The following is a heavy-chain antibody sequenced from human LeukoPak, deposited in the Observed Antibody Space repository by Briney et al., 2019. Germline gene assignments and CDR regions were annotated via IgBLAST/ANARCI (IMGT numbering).Heavy chain of an antibody. CDR1: GYTFTGYY. D-gene: IGHD6-13*01. CDR3: ARDWGIAAAGLDWFDL. CDR2: INPNSGGT. Sequence: ASVKVSCKASGYTFTGYYMHWLRQAPGQGLEWMGWINPNSGGTNYAQKFQGRVTMTRDTSNSTAYMELSRLTSDDTAMYYCARDWGIAAAGLDWFDLGGQGTLVTVSS. J-gene: IGHJ5*02. V-gene: IGHV1-2*02.